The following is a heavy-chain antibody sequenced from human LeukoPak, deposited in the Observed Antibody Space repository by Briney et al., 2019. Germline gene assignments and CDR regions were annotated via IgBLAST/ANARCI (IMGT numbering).Heavy chain of an antibody. CDR3: AKIHDYGPFTDY. CDR2: ISYDGSNK. J-gene: IGHJ4*02. D-gene: IGHD4-17*01. Sequence: PGRSLRLSCAASGFTFSSYAMHWVRQAPGKGLEWVAVISYDGSNKYYADSVKGRFTISRDNSKNTLFLQMDSLRAEDTALYYCAKIHDYGPFTDYWGQGTLVTVSS. V-gene: IGHV3-30-3*01. CDR1: GFTFSSYA.